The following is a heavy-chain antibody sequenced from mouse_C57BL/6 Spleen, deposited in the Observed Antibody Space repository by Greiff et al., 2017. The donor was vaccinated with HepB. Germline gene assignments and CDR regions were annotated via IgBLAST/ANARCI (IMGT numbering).Heavy chain of an antibody. CDR2: IWSGGST. D-gene: IGHD1-1*01. CDR3: AREENYEGFDV. V-gene: IGHV2-2*01. CDR1: GFSLTSYG. Sequence: VQLQQSGPGLVQPSQSLSITCTVSGFSLTSYGVHWVRQSPGKGLEWLGVIWSGGSTDYNAAFISRLSISKDNSKSQVFFKMNSLQADDTAIYYCAREENYEGFDVWGTGTTVTVSS. J-gene: IGHJ1*03.